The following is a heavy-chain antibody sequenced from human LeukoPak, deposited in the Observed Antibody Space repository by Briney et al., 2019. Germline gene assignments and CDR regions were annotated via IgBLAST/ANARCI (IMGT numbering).Heavy chain of an antibody. CDR3: ARSGGGITMIVAQAPLDY. J-gene: IGHJ4*02. D-gene: IGHD3-22*01. V-gene: IGHV3-21*01. CDR1: GFTFSSYA. Sequence: PGGSLRLSCAASGFTFSSYAMIWVRQAPGKGLEWVSSISSSSSYIYYADSVKGRFTISRDNAKNSLYLQMNSLRAEDTAVYYCARSGGGITMIVAQAPLDYWGQGTLVTVSS. CDR2: ISSSSSYI.